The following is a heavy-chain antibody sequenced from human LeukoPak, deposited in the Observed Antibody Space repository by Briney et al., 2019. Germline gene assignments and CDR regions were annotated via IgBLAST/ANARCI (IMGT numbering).Heavy chain of an antibody. CDR2: IYTSGST. CDR3: ARGTTGYEPFDY. Sequence: SETLSLTCTVSGDSISSGSYYWSWIRRPAGKGLEWIGRIYTSGSTNYNPSLKSRVTISVDTSKNQFSLKLSSVTAADTAVYYCARGTTGYEPFDYWGQGTLVTVSS. J-gene: IGHJ4*02. CDR1: GDSISSGSYY. D-gene: IGHD5-12*01. V-gene: IGHV4-61*02.